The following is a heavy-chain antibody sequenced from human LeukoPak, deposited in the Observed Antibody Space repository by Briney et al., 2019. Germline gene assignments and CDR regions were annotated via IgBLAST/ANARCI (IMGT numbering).Heavy chain of an antibody. D-gene: IGHD3-10*01. J-gene: IGHJ5*02. V-gene: IGHV3-53*01. CDR3: AKNYGSGSYEWFDP. Sequence: PGGSLRLSCAASGFTVSSNYMSWVRQAPGKGLEWVSVIYSGGSTYYADSVKGRFTISRDNSKNTLYLQMNSLRAEDTAVYYCAKNYGSGSYEWFDPWGQGILVTVSS. CDR1: GFTVSSNY. CDR2: IYSGGST.